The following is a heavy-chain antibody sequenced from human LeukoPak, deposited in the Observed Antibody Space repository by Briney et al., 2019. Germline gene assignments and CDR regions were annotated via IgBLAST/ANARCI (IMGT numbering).Heavy chain of an antibody. CDR2: INHSGST. J-gene: IGHJ5*02. V-gene: IGHV4-34*01. Sequence: PSETLSLTCAVYGGSFSGYYWSWIRQPPGKGLEWIGEINHSGSTNYNPSLKSRVTISVDTSKNQFSLKLSSVTAADTAVYYCARGLRRYHGSGSYYNNNNWFDPWGQGTLVTVSS. CDR3: ARGLRRYHGSGSYYNNNNWFDP. CDR1: GGSFSGYY. D-gene: IGHD3-10*01.